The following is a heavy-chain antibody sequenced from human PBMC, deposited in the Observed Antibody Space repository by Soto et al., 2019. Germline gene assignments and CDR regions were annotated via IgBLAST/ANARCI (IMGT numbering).Heavy chain of an antibody. CDR2: IYYSGST. D-gene: IGHD6-6*01. V-gene: IGHV4-59*12. CDR1: GGSISSYY. J-gene: IGHJ6*03. CDR3: ARERIAARRYYYYMDV. Sequence: SETLSLTCTVSGGSISSYYWSWIRQPPGKGLEWIGYIYYSGSTNYNPSLKSRVTISVDTSKNQFSLKLSSVTAADTAVYHCARERIAARRYYYYMDVWGKGTTVTVSS.